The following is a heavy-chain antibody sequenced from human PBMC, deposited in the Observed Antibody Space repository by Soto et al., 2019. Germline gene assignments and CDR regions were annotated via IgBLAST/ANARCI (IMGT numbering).Heavy chain of an antibody. D-gene: IGHD2-2*01. CDR3: AKGSSTTNFSYFDY. V-gene: IGHV3-9*01. Sequence: EVQLVESGGGLVQPGRSLRLSCGASGFTFDDYAMHWVRQAPGKGLEGVSSISWNSGNIGYADSVKGRFIISRDNAKNSLYLQMNSLRPEDTALYYCAKGSSTTNFSYFDYWGQGTLVTVSS. CDR2: ISWNSGNI. CDR1: GFTFDDYA. J-gene: IGHJ4*02.